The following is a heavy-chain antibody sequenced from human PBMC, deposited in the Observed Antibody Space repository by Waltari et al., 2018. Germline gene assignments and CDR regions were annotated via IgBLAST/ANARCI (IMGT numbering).Heavy chain of an antibody. J-gene: IGHJ4*02. CDR1: GIIFSDHY. CDR3: ARVGYSSGSEDY. V-gene: IGHV3-72*01. D-gene: IGHD5-12*01. Sequence: EVQLVESGGDLVQPGGSLRLSCAASGIIFSDHYMDWVRQAPGKGLEWVSRIAHKPDNYVTRYAASVQGRFTISRDDSKNSLYLQMNSLETEDTALYYCARVGYSSGSEDYWGQGTLVTVSS. CDR2: IAHKPDNYVT.